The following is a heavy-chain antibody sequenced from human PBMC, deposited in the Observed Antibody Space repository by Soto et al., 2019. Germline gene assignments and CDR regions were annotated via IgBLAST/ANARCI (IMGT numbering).Heavy chain of an antibody. Sequence: QVQLQQWGAGLLKPSETLSLTCTVYGGSFSTYYWSWIRQPPEKGLEWIGEINHSGNTNYNPSLMGRVTMSFDTSKNQFSLKLSSVTAADTAVYYCTGPYPYYFDSWGQGTLVTVSS. CDR2: INHSGNT. V-gene: IGHV4-34*01. CDR1: GGSFSTYY. CDR3: TGPYPYYFDS. J-gene: IGHJ4*02.